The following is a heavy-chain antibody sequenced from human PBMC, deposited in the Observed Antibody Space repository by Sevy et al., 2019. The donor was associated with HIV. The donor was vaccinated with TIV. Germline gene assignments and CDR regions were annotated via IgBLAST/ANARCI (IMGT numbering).Heavy chain of an antibody. Sequence: GGALKISCAASGFSVSSNSMSWVRQAPGKGLEWVSVIYSGGSTYYADSVKGRFTISRDNSKNTLYLQMNSLRAEDTAVYYCAREGTAGPFDYWGQGSLVTVSS. CDR3: AREGTAGPFDY. D-gene: IGHD6-13*01. CDR1: GFSVSSNS. CDR2: IYSGGST. V-gene: IGHV3-53*01. J-gene: IGHJ4*02.